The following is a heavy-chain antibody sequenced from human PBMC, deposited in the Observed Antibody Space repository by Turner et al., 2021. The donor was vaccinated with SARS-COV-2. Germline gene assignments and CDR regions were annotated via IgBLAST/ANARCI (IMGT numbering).Heavy chain of an antibody. D-gene: IGHD7-27*01. J-gene: IGHJ6*02. Sequence: QVQLVESGGGVVPPGRSLRLSCAASGFTFSSYGMHWVRQAPGKGLEWVALISYDGINKYYADSVKGRFTISRDNSKNTLYLQMNSLRAEETAVYYCARANWGNYYYGMDVWGQGTTVTVSS. CDR2: ISYDGINK. CDR1: GFTFSSYG. V-gene: IGHV3-30*03. CDR3: ARANWGNYYYGMDV.